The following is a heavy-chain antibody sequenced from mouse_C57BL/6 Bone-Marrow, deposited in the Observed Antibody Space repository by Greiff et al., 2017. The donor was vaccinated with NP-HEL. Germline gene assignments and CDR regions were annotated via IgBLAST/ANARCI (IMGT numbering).Heavy chain of an antibody. CDR2: IDPDTGGT. CDR3: TRTLLLPDYCDY. D-gene: IGHD1-1*01. Sequence: QVQLQQSGAELVRPGASVTLSCKASGFTFTDYEMHWVKQTPVHGLEWIGAIDPDTGGTAYTQTFKGKVILTADNSSSTAYMELRSLTSEDSAVYYCTRTLLLPDYCDYWGQGTTLTVSS. J-gene: IGHJ2*01. CDR1: GFTFTDYE. V-gene: IGHV1-15*01.